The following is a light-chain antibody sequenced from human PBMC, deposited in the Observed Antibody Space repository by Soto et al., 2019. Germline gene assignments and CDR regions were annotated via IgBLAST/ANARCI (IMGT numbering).Light chain of an antibody. J-gene: IGLJ1*01. CDR2: RNN. CDR1: SSNIGSNY. CDR3: AAWDDSRSGFYV. Sequence: QSVLTQPPSASGTPVQRVTISCSGSSSNIGSNYVYWYQQLPGTAPKLLIYRNNQRPSGVPDRFSGSKSGTSASLAISGLRSEDEADYYCAAWDDSRSGFYVFGTGTKVTVL. V-gene: IGLV1-47*01.